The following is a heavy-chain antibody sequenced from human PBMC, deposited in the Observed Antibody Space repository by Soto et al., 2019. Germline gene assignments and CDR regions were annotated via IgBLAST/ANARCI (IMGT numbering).Heavy chain of an antibody. CDR1: GFTFNYYT. CDR2: ISSSSSYI. V-gene: IGHV3-21*01. Sequence: GGSLRLSCAASGFTFNYYTMHWVRQAPGKGLEWVSFISSSSSYIYYADSVKGRFTISRDNAKNSLYLQMNSLRAEDTAVYYCARDRAAMGLFDYWGQGTLVTVSS. D-gene: IGHD5-18*01. CDR3: ARDRAAMGLFDY. J-gene: IGHJ4*02.